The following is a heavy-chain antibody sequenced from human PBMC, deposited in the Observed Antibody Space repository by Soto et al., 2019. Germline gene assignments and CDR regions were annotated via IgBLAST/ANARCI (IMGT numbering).Heavy chain of an antibody. D-gene: IGHD3-22*01. V-gene: IGHV3-23*01. J-gene: IGHJ4*02. Sequence: GGSLRLSCAASGFTFRNYAMNWVRQAPGKGLEWVSGISVSGGSTYYADSVKGRFTVSRDNSKNTVFLQMNSLRAEGTAVYFCAKGMYYYDSSGYRLFDYWGQGTLVTVSS. CDR1: GFTFRNYA. CDR2: ISVSGGST. CDR3: AKGMYYYDSSGYRLFDY.